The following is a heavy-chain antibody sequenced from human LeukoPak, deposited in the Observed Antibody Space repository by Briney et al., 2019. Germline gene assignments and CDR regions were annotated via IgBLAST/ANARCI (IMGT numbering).Heavy chain of an antibody. V-gene: IGHV4-34*01. CDR3: ARGTYYYDSSGYYRLHFDY. J-gene: IGHJ4*02. CDR1: GGSFSGYY. Sequence: SETLPLTCAVYGGSFSGYYWSWIRQPPGKGLEWIGEINHSGSTNYNPSLESRVTISVDTSKNQFSLKLSSVTAADTAVYYCARGTYYYDSSGYYRLHFDYWGQGTLVAVSS. CDR2: INHSGST. D-gene: IGHD3-22*01.